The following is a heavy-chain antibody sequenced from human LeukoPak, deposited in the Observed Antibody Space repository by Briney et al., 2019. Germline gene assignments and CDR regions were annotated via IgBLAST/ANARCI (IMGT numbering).Heavy chain of an antibody. CDR1: GYTLTTYY. CDR2: INPIGVTT. J-gene: IGHJ4*02. CDR3: ARDVGGGSGSLDY. Sequence: SVSVSSKASGYTLTTYYMHAVRQAPGQQREWMGVINPIGVTTIYSQKFQGRVTLTRETPTSTVYMSLSSLRSEDTAVYYCARDVGGGSGSLDYWGQGTLVTVSS. V-gene: IGHV1-46*01. D-gene: IGHD3-22*01.